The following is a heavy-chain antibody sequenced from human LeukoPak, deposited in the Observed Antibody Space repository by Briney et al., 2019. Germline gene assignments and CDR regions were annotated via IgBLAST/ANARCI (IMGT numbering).Heavy chain of an antibody. Sequence: GGSLRLSCAASGFTFSAYWMSWVRQAPGKGLEWVANIKQDGSEKYYVDSVKGRFTISRDNAKNSLYLRMNSLRAEDTAVYYCARARYSSSPLALRFFDYWGQGTLVTVSS. CDR2: IKQDGSEK. J-gene: IGHJ4*02. CDR3: ARARYSSSPLALRFFDY. D-gene: IGHD6-6*01. CDR1: GFTFSAYW. V-gene: IGHV3-7*01.